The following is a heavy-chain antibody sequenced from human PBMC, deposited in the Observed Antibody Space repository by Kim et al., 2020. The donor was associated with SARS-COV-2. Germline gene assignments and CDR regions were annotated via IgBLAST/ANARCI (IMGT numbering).Heavy chain of an antibody. Sequence: GGSLRLSCAASGFTFSTYAMNWVRQAPGKGLEWVSVISGSGGSTTYADSVKGRFTISRDSSKNTLYLQMNSLRAEDTAVYYCAKEVIPGEVGYYGLDVWGQGTTVTVSS. CDR3: AKEVIPGEVGYYGLDV. D-gene: IGHD2-2*01. J-gene: IGHJ6*02. CDR2: ISGSGGST. V-gene: IGHV3-23*01. CDR1: GFTFSTYA.